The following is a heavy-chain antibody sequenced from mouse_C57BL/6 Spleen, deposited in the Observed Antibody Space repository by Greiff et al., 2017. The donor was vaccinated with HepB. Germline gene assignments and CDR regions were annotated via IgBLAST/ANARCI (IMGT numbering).Heavy chain of an antibody. CDR2: ISSGSSTI. V-gene: IGHV5-17*01. CDR1: GFTFSDYG. CDR3: ALYDYAMDY. Sequence: EVQLVESGGGLVKPGGSLKLSCAASGFTFSDYGMHWVRQAPEKGLEWVAYISSGSSTIYYADTVKGRFTSSRDNAKNTLLLHMTSLRSEDTAMYYCALYDYAMDYWGQGTSVTVSS. D-gene: IGHD2-3*01. J-gene: IGHJ4*01.